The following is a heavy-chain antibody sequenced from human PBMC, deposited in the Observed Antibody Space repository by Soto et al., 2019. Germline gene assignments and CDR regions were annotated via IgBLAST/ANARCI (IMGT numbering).Heavy chain of an antibody. CDR1: GFSLSTTGVG. J-gene: IGHJ6*02. Sequence: QSTLKESGPTLVKPTQTLTLTCTFSGFSLSTTGVGVGWIRQPPGKALEWLALIYWDDDKRYNPSLKSRLTSTKDTSKHQVVLTITHMDPVDTATYYCVQSRCGGDCLQSYSSHSYYGLDVWGQGTTVTVSS. D-gene: IGHD2-21*01. CDR3: VQSRCGGDCLQSYSSHSYYGLDV. CDR2: IYWDDDK. V-gene: IGHV2-5*02.